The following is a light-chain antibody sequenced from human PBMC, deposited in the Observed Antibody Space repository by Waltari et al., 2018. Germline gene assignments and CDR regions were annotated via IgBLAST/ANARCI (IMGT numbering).Light chain of an antibody. Sequence: DIQMTQSPSTLSASVGDRVILTCRASQNILRYLAWYQQKPGKAPTLLIYRASNLETWVPSRFSGSGSGTEFTLTISSLQPDDFATYYCQQYNDYSWTFGQGTKVEI. V-gene: IGKV1-5*03. CDR3: QQYNDYSWT. CDR1: QNILRY. J-gene: IGKJ1*01. CDR2: RAS.